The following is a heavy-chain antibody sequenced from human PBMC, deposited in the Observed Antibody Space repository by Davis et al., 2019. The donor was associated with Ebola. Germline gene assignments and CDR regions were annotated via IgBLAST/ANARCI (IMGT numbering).Heavy chain of an antibody. D-gene: IGHD3-9*01. CDR1: GFTFSSYG. CDR3: ANGNFDWVARYYYGMDV. V-gene: IGHV3-30*18. J-gene: IGHJ6*02. CDR2: ISYDGSNK. Sequence: PGGSLRLSCAASGFTFSSYGMHWVRQAPGKGLEWVAVISYDGSNKYYADSVKGRFTISRDNSKNTLYLQMNSLRAEDTAVYYCANGNFDWVARYYYGMDVWGQGTTVTVSS.